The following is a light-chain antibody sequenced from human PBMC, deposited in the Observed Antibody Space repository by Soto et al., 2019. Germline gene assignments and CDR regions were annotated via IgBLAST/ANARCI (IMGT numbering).Light chain of an antibody. CDR2: AAS. J-gene: IGKJ5*01. CDR3: QQGLSAPIT. CDR1: QSISTY. Sequence: DLRMTQSPSSLSASVGDRVTISCRASQSISTYLNWYQQKPGKGPNLLIYAASKLQTGVPSRFSGSGSATDFTLTISSLQPEDFAIYYCQQGLSAPITFGQGTRLAI. V-gene: IGKV1-39*01.